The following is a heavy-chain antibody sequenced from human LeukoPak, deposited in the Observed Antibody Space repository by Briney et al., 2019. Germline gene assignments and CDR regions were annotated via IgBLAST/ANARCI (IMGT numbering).Heavy chain of an antibody. Sequence: SGTLSLTCTVSGGSISSSSYYWGWIRQPPGKGLEWIGSIYYSGSTYYNPSLKSRVTISVDTSKNQFSLKLSSVTAADTAVYYCAREGIQLWLGSYWGQGTLVTVSS. V-gene: IGHV4-39*07. J-gene: IGHJ4*02. CDR1: GGSISSSSYY. CDR2: IYYSGST. D-gene: IGHD5-18*01. CDR3: AREGIQLWLGSY.